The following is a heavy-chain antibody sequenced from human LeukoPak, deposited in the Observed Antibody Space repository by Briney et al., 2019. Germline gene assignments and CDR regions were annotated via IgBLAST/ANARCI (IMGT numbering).Heavy chain of an antibody. CDR1: GYTFTSYA. J-gene: IGHJ4*02. CDR3: ARETSAAAGSFDY. D-gene: IGHD6-13*01. Sequence: ASVKVSCTASGYTFTSYAMHWVRQAPGQGLEWMGWINPNSGGTNYAQKFQGWVTMTRDTSISTAYMELSRLRSDDTAVYYCARETSAAAGSFDYWGQGTLVTVSS. CDR2: INPNSGGT. V-gene: IGHV1-2*04.